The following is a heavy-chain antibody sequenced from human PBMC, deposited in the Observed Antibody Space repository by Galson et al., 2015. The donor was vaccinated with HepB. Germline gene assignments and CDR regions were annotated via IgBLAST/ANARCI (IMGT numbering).Heavy chain of an antibody. V-gene: IGHV3-7*01. D-gene: IGHD2-2*01. CDR1: GFSFSTYW. CDR3: ARDFYCSSTSCYRGGGWFFDL. J-gene: IGHJ2*01. Sequence: SLRLSCAASGFSFSTYWMSWVRQAPGKGLEWVANVKQDGSEKYYVDSVKGRFTASRDNAKNSLYLEMNSLRAEDTAIYYCARDFYCSSTSCYRGGGWFFDLWGRGTLVTVSS. CDR2: VKQDGSEK.